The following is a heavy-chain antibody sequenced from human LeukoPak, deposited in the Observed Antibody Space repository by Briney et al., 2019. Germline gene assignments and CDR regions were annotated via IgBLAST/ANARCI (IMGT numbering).Heavy chain of an antibody. V-gene: IGHV4-59*08. CDR2: IYYSGST. CDR1: GGSISSYY. Sequence: SETLSLTCTVSGGSISSYYWSWIRQPPGKGLGWIGYIYYSGSTNYNPSLKSRVTISVDTSKNQFSLKLSSVTAADTAVYYCARQMDTAMVTGHYYYYMDVWGKGTTVTVSS. J-gene: IGHJ6*03. D-gene: IGHD5-18*01. CDR3: ARQMDTAMVTGHYYYYMDV.